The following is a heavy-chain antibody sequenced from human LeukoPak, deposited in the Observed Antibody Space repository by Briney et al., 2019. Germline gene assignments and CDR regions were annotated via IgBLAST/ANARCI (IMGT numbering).Heavy chain of an antibody. V-gene: IGHV4-34*01. Sequence: PSETLSLTCAVYGGSFSGYYWSWIRQPPGKGLEWLGEINHSGSTNYNPSLKSRVTISVDTSKNQFSLKLSSVTAADTAVYYCARGLGFSIAARHHYYYMDVWGKGTTVTVSS. CDR1: GGSFSGYY. J-gene: IGHJ6*03. D-gene: IGHD6-6*01. CDR2: INHSGST. CDR3: ARGLGFSIAARHHYYYMDV.